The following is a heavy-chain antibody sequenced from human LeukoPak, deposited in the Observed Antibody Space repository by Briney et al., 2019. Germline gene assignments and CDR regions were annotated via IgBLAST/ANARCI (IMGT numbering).Heavy chain of an antibody. CDR2: IKQDGSEK. V-gene: IGHV3-7*01. D-gene: IGHD6-13*01. Sequence: GGSLRLSCAASGFTFSSYWMSWVCQAPGKGLEWVANIKQDGSEKYYVDSVKGRFTISRDNAKNSLYLQMNSLRADDTAVYYCAREGRYSSSWVRYFDLWGRGTLVTVSS. CDR1: GFTFSSYW. CDR3: AREGRYSSSWVRYFDL. J-gene: IGHJ2*01.